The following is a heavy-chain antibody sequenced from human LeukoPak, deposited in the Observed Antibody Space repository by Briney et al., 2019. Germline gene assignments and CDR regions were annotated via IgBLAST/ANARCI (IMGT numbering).Heavy chain of an antibody. V-gene: IGHV3-7*01. J-gene: IGHJ6*03. CDR2: IKQDGSDI. D-gene: IGHD4-17*01. CDR1: GGSISSYY. Sequence: PSETLSLTCTVSGGSISSYYWSWVRQPPGKGLEWVANIKQDGSDIYYLGSVRGRFTISRDNAMNSLYLQMNSLRAEDTAVYYCTRDALYGDPSYYYMDVWGKGTTVTVSS. CDR3: TRDALYGDPSYYYMDV.